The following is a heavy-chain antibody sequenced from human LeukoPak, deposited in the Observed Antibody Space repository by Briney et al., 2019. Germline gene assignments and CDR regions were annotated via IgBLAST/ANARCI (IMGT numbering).Heavy chain of an antibody. Sequence: SETLSLTCTVSGGSISSYYWSWIRPPPGKGLEWIGYIYYSGTTNYNPSLKSRVTISVDTSKNQFSLKLSSVTAADTAVYYCARAVSDNWFDPWGQGTLVTVSS. CDR3: ARAVSDNWFDP. D-gene: IGHD6-25*01. J-gene: IGHJ5*02. V-gene: IGHV4-59*01. CDR1: GGSISSYY. CDR2: IYYSGTT.